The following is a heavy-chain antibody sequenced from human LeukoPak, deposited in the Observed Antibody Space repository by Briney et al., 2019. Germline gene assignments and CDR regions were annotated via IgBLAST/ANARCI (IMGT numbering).Heavy chain of an antibody. CDR2: ISSSSSYI. CDR1: GFTFSSYS. Sequence: GGSLRLSCAASGFTFSSYSMNWVRQAPGKGLEWVSSISSSSSYIYYADSVKGRFTISRDNAKNSLYLQMNSLRAEDTAVYYCATPMGYCSSTSCYPNHDAFDIWGQGTMVTVSS. V-gene: IGHV3-21*01. J-gene: IGHJ3*02. CDR3: ATPMGYCSSTSCYPNHDAFDI. D-gene: IGHD2-2*01.